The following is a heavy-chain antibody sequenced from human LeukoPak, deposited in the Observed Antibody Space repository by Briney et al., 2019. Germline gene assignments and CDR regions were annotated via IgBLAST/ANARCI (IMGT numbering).Heavy chain of an antibody. CDR3: AKVYVVVPAAIPHYVDY. CDR2: ISGSGGST. J-gene: IGHJ4*02. V-gene: IGHV3-23*01. D-gene: IGHD2-2*02. CDR1: GFTFSSYW. Sequence: PGGSLRLSCAASGFTFSSYWMSWVRQAPGKGLEWVSAISGSGGSTYYADSVKGRFTISRDNSKNTLYLQMNSLRAEDTAVYYCAKVYVVVPAAIPHYVDYWGQGTLVTVSS.